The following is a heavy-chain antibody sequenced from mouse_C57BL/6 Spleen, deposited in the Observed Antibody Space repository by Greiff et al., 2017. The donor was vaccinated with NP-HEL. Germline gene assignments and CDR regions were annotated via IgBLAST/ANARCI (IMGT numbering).Heavy chain of an antibody. CDR3: ARETTVVPYYFDY. D-gene: IGHD1-1*01. CDR1: GYTFTSYW. V-gene: IGHV1-52*01. Sequence: QVQLQQPGAELVRPGSSVTLSCKASGYTFTSYWLHWVKPRPIPGLEWICNIDPSDSETHYNQKFKDKATFTVDKSSSTAYMQLSSLTSEDSAVYYCARETTVVPYYFDYWGQGTTLTVSS. CDR2: IDPSDSET. J-gene: IGHJ2*01.